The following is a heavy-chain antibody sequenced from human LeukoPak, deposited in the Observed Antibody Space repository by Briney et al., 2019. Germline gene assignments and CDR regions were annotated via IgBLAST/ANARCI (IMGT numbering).Heavy chain of an antibody. V-gene: IGHV4-59*01. Sequence: SETLSLTCAVSGGSISGYYWSWIRQPPGKGLEWIGDIYYSGSTNYNPSLKSRVTISVDTSKNQFSLKLSSVTAADTAVYYCARTRNYDFWSGYSNWFDPYGQGTLVPVSS. D-gene: IGHD3-3*01. CDR2: IYYSGST. J-gene: IGHJ5*02. CDR3: ARTRNYDFWSGYSNWFDP. CDR1: GGSISGYY.